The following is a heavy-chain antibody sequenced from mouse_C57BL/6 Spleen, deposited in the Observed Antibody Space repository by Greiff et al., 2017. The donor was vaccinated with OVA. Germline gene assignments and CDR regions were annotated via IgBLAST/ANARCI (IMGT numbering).Heavy chain of an antibody. V-gene: IGHV14-3*01. CDR2: IDPANGNT. D-gene: IGHD1-1*01. Sequence: EVNVVESVAELVRPGASVKLSCTASGFNIKNTYMHWVKQRPEQGLEWIGRIDPANGNTKYAPKFQGKATITADTSSNTAYLQLSSLTAEDTAIYYCARSGDYGSSYGYWGQGTLVTVSA. CDR1: GFNIKNTY. CDR3: ARSGDYGSSYGY. J-gene: IGHJ3*01.